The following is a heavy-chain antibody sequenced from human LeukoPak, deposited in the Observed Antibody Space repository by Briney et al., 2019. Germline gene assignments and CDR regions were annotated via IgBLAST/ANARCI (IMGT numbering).Heavy chain of an antibody. J-gene: IGHJ6*02. Sequence: SETLSLTCTVSGGSISTYYWSWIRQPPGKGLEWIGYILYSGSTNYNPSLKSRVTMPVDTSKNQFSLRLSSVTAADTAVYYCARDSGYGMDVWGQGTTVTVSS. V-gene: IGHV4-59*12. CDR1: GGSISTYY. CDR3: ARDSGYGMDV. D-gene: IGHD6-19*01. CDR2: ILYSGST.